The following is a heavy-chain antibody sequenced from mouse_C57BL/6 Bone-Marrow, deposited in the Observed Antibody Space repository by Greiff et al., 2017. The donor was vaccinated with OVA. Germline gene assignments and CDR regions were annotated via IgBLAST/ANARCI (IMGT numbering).Heavy chain of an antibody. Sequence: VQLKESGPGLVKPSQSLSLTCSVTGYSITSGYYWNWIRQFPGNKLEWMGYISYDGSNNYNPSLKNRISITRDTSKNQFFLKLNSVTTEDTATYYCARSYGNYDSWYFDVWGTGTTVTVSS. D-gene: IGHD2-1*01. CDR2: ISYDGSN. CDR1: GYSITSGYY. J-gene: IGHJ1*03. V-gene: IGHV3-6*01. CDR3: ARSYGNYDSWYFDV.